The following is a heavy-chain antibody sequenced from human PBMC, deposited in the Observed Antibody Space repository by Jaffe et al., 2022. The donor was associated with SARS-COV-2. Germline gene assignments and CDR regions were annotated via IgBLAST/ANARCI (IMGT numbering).Heavy chain of an antibody. V-gene: IGHV3-7*03. J-gene: IGHJ4*02. D-gene: IGHD1-7*01. CDR1: GFTFSGYW. CDR2: IRQDGSDK. Sequence: EVQLVESGGDLVQPGGTLKLACAASGFTFSGYWMGWVRQAPGEGLEWVANIRQDGSDKNYVDSVKGRFTISRDNPKNSLFLQMNSLRVEDTAVYYCARDSKTKGFDFWGQGTLVTVSS. CDR3: ARDSKTKGFDF.